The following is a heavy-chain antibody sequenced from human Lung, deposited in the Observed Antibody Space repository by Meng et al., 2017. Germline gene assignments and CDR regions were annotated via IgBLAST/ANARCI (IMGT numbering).Heavy chain of an antibody. CDR2: INHSGST. CDR3: ARGPTTMAHDFDY. V-gene: IGHV4-34*01. D-gene: IGHD4-11*01. CDR1: GGSFSDYY. J-gene: IGHJ4*02. Sequence: VRQGGAGLLKPSETLSLTCVVSGGSFSDYYWSWIRQPPGKGLEWIGEINHSGSTNYNPSLESRATISVDTSQNNLSLKLSSVTAADSAVYYCARGPTTMAHDFDYWGQGTLVTVSS.